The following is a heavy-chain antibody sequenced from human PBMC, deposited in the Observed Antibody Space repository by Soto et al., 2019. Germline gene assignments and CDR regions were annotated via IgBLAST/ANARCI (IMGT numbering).Heavy chain of an antibody. CDR3: ARVDCSSTSCFSYYFDY. J-gene: IGHJ4*02. V-gene: IGHV4-59*01. Sequence: SETLSLTCTVSGGSISSYYWSWIRQPPGKGLEWIGYIYYSGSTNYNPSLKSRVTISVDTSKNQFSLKLSSVTAADTAVYYCARVDCSSTSCFSYYFDYWGQGTLVTVSS. CDR1: GGSISSYY. D-gene: IGHD2-2*01. CDR2: IYYSGST.